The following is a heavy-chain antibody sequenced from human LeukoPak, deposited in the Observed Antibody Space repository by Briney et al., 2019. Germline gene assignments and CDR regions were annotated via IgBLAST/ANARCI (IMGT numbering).Heavy chain of an antibody. D-gene: IGHD1-26*01. CDR3: ARSGSYSEFDY. J-gene: IGHJ4*02. CDR2: ISYDGDDGSNI. V-gene: IGHV3-30-3*01. Sequence: GGSLRLSCAASGFTFRSYAMHWVRQAPGKGLEWVAVISYDGDDGSNIYYADSVKGRFTISRDNAKNSLYLQMNSLRAEDTAVYYCARSGSYSEFDYWGQGTLVTVSS. CDR1: GFTFRSYA.